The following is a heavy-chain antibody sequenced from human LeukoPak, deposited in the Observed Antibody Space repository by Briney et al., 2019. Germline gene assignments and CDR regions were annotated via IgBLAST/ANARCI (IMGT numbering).Heavy chain of an antibody. CDR3: ARVGDCGRASCYAIDY. J-gene: IGHJ4*02. V-gene: IGHV3-66*01. Sequence: GGSLRLSCAASGFTVSSNYMSWVRQAPGKGLEWVSIIYSGGSTYYTDSVRGRFIISRDISKNTLYLQINSLRAEDTAVYYCARVGDCGRASCYAIDYWGQGTLVTVS. CDR2: IYSGGST. CDR1: GFTVSSNY. D-gene: IGHD2-2*01.